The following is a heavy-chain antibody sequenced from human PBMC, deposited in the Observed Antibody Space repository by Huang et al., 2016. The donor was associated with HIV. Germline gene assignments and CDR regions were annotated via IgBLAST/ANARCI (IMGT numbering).Heavy chain of an antibody. CDR3: ARDRKYDNAWYWFDP. D-gene: IGHD1-1*01. V-gene: IGHV1-69*01. Sequence: QVQLVQSGAEVKKPGSSVRVSCEASGGTFSSYAINWVRQAPGQGLEWMGGIIPSFGTPNYAKKFQDRVTITADESTSTAYMELSSLRSDDTAVYYCARDRKYDNAWYWFDPWGQGTLVTVSS. CDR1: GGTFSSYA. J-gene: IGHJ5*02. CDR2: IIPSFGTP.